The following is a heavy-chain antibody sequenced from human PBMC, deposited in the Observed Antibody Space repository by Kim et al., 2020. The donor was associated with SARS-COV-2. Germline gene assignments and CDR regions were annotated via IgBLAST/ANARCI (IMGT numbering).Heavy chain of an antibody. CDR1: GGSISSGGYS. CDR3: ARGSGYYYYGMDV. Sequence: SETLSLTCAVSGGSISSGGYSWSWIRQPPGKGLEWIGYIYHSGSTYYNPSLKSRVTISVDRSKNQFSLKLSSVTAADTAVYYCARGSGYYYYGMDVWGQGTTVTVSS. CDR2: IYHSGST. J-gene: IGHJ6*02. V-gene: IGHV4-30-2*01.